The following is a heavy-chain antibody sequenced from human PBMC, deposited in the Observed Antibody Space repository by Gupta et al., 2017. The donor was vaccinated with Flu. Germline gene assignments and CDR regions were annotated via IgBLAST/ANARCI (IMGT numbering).Heavy chain of an antibody. D-gene: IGHD6-13*01. CDR2: INHSGST. CDR1: GGSFSGYY. Sequence: QVQLQQWGAGLLKPSETLSLTCAVYGGSFSGYYWSWIRQPPGKWLEWIGEINHSGSTNYNPALKSRVTISVDTSKNQFSRKLRSVTAADTAVYYCASRLPYSSSWYVDYWGQGTMVTVSS. J-gene: IGHJ4*02. CDR3: ASRLPYSSSWYVDY. V-gene: IGHV4-34*01.